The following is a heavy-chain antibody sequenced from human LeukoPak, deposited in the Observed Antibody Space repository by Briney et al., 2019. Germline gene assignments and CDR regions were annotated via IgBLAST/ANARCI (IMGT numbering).Heavy chain of an antibody. Sequence: GGSLRLSCAASGFTFSEYNMHWVRQAPGKGLVYVSAISTNGGTTHYADSVKGRFTISRDDSKSTLDLQMGSLRPEDLAVYYCARGFRFYGSGIDYWGQGTLVTV. CDR3: ARGFRFYGSGIDY. J-gene: IGHJ4*02. CDR2: ISTNGGTT. CDR1: GFTFSEYN. V-gene: IGHV3-64*02. D-gene: IGHD3-10*01.